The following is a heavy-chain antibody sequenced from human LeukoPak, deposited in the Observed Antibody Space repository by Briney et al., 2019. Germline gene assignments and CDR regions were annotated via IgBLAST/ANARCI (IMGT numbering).Heavy chain of an antibody. CDR2: IWYDGSNK. D-gene: IGHD2-21*02. Sequence: QPGGSLRLSCAASGFTFSSYGMHWVRQAPGKGLEWVAVIWYDGSNKYYADSVKGRFTISRDNSKNTLYLQMNSLRAEDTAVYYCARDDVMTATRGGGFDYWGQGTLVTVSS. V-gene: IGHV3-33*01. J-gene: IGHJ4*02. CDR1: GFTFSSYG. CDR3: ARDDVMTATRGGGFDY.